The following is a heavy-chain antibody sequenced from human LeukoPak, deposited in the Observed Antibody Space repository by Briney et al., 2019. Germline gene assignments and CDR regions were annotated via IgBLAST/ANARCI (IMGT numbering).Heavy chain of an antibody. Sequence: PSETLSLTCTVSGASISSSYWGWVRQPAGKGLEWIGRIYLSGSTNYNPSLKSRVTMSVDTSKNQFSLELTSVTAADAAVYYCARDCSGGNCYLGVIDYWGQGTLVTVSS. V-gene: IGHV4-4*07. D-gene: IGHD2-21*01. CDR1: GASISSSY. CDR2: IYLSGST. CDR3: ARDCSGGNCYLGVIDY. J-gene: IGHJ4*02.